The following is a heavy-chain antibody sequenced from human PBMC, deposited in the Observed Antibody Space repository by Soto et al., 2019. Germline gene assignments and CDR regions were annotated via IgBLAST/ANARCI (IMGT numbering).Heavy chain of an antibody. CDR2: VFYTGFT. J-gene: IGHJ4*02. Sequence: QLQLQESGPGLVKPSETLSLTCAVSGASISGSYYYWAWLRQSPGKGPEWIGSVFYTGFTSYNPSLESRVSVSVDTSKSQFSLKLSAVTAAGTAVYYCATSQKGYNWNYFDHWGQGALVTVSS. CDR3: ATSQKGYNWNYFDH. D-gene: IGHD1-20*01. CDR1: GASISGSYYY. V-gene: IGHV4-39*01.